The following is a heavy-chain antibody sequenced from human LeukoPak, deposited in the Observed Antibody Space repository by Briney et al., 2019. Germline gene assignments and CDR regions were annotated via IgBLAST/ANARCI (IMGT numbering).Heavy chain of an antibody. CDR1: GLTFRTYA. D-gene: IGHD1-26*01. J-gene: IGHJ4*02. V-gene: IGHV3-21*04. CDR2: ISSSSSYI. Sequence: GGSLRLSCAASGLTFRTYAMSWVRQAPGKGLEWVSSISSSSSYIYYADSVKGRFTISRDNAKNSLYLQMNSLRAEDTAVYYCARALYSGSYLDFSYWGQGTLVTVSS. CDR3: ARALYSGSYLDFSY.